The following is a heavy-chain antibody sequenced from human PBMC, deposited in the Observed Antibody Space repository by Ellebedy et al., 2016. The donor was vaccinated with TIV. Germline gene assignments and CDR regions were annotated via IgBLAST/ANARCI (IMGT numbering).Heavy chain of an antibody. D-gene: IGHD3-22*01. CDR2: IYDSGST. CDR3: ARLGLGYYDSSGLYYGDY. V-gene: IGHV4-30-2*01. J-gene: IGHJ4*02. CDR1: GGSIRSDGFS. Sequence: SETLSLXXDVSGGSIRSDGFSWNWIRQPPGKGLEWIGYIYDSGSTRYNPSLKGRVAMSIDTSQNQFSLKLTSVTAADTAVYYCARLGLGYYDSSGLYYGDYWGQGTQVTVSS.